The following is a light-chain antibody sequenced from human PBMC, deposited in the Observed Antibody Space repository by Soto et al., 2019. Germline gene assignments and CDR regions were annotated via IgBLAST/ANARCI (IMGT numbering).Light chain of an antibody. J-gene: IGKJ1*01. CDR2: AAS. CDR3: QQSYSTLWT. V-gene: IGKV1-39*01. CDR1: QSISSY. Sequence: DIKMTQSPSSLSASVGGRVTITCRASQSISSYLNWYQQKPGKAPKLLIYAASSLQSGVPSRFSGSGSGTDFTLTISSLQPEDFATYYCQQSYSTLWTLGQGTKVDIK.